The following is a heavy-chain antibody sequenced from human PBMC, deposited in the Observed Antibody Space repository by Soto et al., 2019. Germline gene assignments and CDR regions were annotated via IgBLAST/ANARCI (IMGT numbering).Heavy chain of an antibody. Sequence: GASVKVSCKASGYTFTSYYMHWVRQAPGQGLEWMGIINPSGGSTSYAQKFQGRVTMTRDTSTSTVYMELSSLRSEDTAVYYCARGDIVVVPAAGFYGMDVWGQGTTVTVSS. D-gene: IGHD2-2*01. J-gene: IGHJ6*02. CDR3: ARGDIVVVPAAGFYGMDV. CDR2: INPSGGST. V-gene: IGHV1-46*01. CDR1: GYTFTSYY.